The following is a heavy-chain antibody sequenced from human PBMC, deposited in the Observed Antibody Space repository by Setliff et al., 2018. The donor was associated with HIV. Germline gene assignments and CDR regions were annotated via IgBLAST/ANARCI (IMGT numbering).Heavy chain of an antibody. CDR1: GFTFSDYY. D-gene: IGHD5-18*01. CDR3: AAGRYSYGPYDAFDI. CDR2: ISSSGSTI. V-gene: IGHV3-11*04. J-gene: IGHJ3*02. Sequence: PGGSLRLSCAASGFTFSDYYMSWIRQAPGKGLEWVSYISSSGSTIYSADSVKGRFTISRDNAKNSLYLQMNSLRAEDTAVYYCAAGRYSYGPYDAFDIWGQGTMVTVSS.